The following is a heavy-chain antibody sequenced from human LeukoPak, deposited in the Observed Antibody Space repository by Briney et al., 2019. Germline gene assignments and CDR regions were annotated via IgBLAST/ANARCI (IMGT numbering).Heavy chain of an antibody. CDR3: ARGYCSTTRYYYFDL. Sequence: GESLKISCKGSGYSFTSYWIGWVRQMPGKGLESMAIIHPDDSDTKYSPSFQGQVTISVDKSINTAYLQWSSLEASDTAMYYCARGYCSTTRYYYFDLWGQGTLVTVSS. CDR2: IHPDDSDT. J-gene: IGHJ4*02. D-gene: IGHD2-2*01. V-gene: IGHV5-51*01. CDR1: GYSFTSYW.